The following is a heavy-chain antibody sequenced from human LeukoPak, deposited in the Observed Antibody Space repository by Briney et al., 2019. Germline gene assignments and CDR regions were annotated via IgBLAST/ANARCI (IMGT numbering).Heavy chain of an antibody. CDR2: SYPGDSDT. D-gene: IGHD6-19*01. Sequence: GESLKISCKGSGYSFTTYWIGWVRQMPGKGLEWMGISYPGDSDTKYSPSFRGQVTISADKSISTAYLHWSSLKASDTAMYYCARAAVAGTSVYFDYWGQGTLVTVSS. J-gene: IGHJ4*02. CDR1: GYSFTTYW. V-gene: IGHV5-51*01. CDR3: ARAAVAGTSVYFDY.